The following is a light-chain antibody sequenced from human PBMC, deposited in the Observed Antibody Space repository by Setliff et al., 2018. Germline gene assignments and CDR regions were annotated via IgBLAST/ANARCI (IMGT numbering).Light chain of an antibody. CDR1: SSDVGGYNY. CDR3: SSYAGSNTPYV. Sequence: ALAQPPSASGSPGQSVTISCTGTSSDVGGYNYVSWYQQHPGKAPKLMIYEVSKRPSGVPDRFSGSKSGNTASLTVSGLQAEDEADYYCSSYAGSNTPYVFGTGTKV. J-gene: IGLJ1*01. V-gene: IGLV2-8*01. CDR2: EVS.